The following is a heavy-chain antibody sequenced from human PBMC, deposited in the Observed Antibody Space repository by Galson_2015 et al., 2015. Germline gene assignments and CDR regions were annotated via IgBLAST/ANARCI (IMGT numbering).Heavy chain of an antibody. D-gene: IGHD3-22*01. CDR2: ISGSDNST. CDR3: AKGPRDSRGYPNWYFDL. Sequence: SLRLSCAASGFSFSTYAMSWVRQAPGKGLEWVSFISGSDNSTYYADSVKGRFTISRDNSKNTLYLHMNSLRAEDTAVFYCAKGPRDSRGYPNWYFDLWGRGTLVTVSS. CDR1: GFSFSTYA. J-gene: IGHJ2*01. V-gene: IGHV3-23*01.